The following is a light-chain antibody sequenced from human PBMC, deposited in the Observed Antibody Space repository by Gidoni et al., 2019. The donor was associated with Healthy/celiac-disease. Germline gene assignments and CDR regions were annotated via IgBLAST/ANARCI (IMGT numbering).Light chain of an antibody. CDR2: DAS. J-gene: IGKJ1*01. V-gene: IGKV1-5*01. CDR3: QQYNRRT. CDR1: QSISSW. Sequence: DIQMTQSPSTLSASVGDRVTITCRASQSISSWLAWYQQKPGKAPKLLIYDASSLESGVPSRFRGSGSGTEFTLTISSLQPDDFATYYCQQYNRRTFGQGTKVEIK.